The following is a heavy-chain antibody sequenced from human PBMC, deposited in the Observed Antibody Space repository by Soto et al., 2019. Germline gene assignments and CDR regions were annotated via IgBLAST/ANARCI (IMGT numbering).Heavy chain of an antibody. D-gene: IGHD5-12*01. J-gene: IGHJ4*02. V-gene: IGHV4-59*01. Sequence: SETLSLTCTVSGGSISSYYWSWIRQPPGKGLEWIGYIYYIGSTNYNPSLKSRVTISVDTSKNQFSLKLSSVTAADTAVYYCARDVKLGYRGYDNPEDWGQGTLGTV. CDR3: ARDVKLGYRGYDNPED. CDR1: GGSISSYY. CDR2: IYYIGST.